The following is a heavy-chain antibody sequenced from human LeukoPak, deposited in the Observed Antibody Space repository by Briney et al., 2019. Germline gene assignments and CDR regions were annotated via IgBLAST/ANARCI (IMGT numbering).Heavy chain of an antibody. CDR1: GFTFSSYS. CDR2: ISSSSSTI. Sequence: GGSLRLSCAASGFTFSSYSMNWVRQAPGKGLEWVSYISSSSSTIYYADSVKGRFTISRDNAKNSLYLQMNSLRAEDTAVYYCARENDYGDYGDAFDIWGQGTMVTVSS. V-gene: IGHV3-48*04. CDR3: ARENDYGDYGDAFDI. J-gene: IGHJ3*02. D-gene: IGHD4-17*01.